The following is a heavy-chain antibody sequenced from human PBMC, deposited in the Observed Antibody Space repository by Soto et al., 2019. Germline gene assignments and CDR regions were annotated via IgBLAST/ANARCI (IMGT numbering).Heavy chain of an antibody. V-gene: IGHV3-23*01. CDR2: ISGSGGST. Sequence: GGSLRLSCAASGFTFSNYAMSWVRQAPGKGLEWVSAISGSGGSTYFADSVKGRFTISRDNSKNTLYLQMNSLRAEDTAVYYCAKGLTTVTSYYYYYYMDVWGKGTTVTVSS. J-gene: IGHJ6*03. D-gene: IGHD4-17*01. CDR1: GFTFSNYA. CDR3: AKGLTTVTSYYYYYYMDV.